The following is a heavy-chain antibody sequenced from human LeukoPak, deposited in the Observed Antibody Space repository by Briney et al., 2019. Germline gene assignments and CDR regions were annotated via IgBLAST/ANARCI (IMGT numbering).Heavy chain of an antibody. CDR1: GYTFTGYY. CDR2: INPNSGDT. D-gene: IGHD6-19*01. CDR3: ARRAVAGTSPSDY. Sequence: ASVKVSCTTSGYTFTGYYLHWVRQAPGQGLEWMGRINPNSGDTNSAQKFQGRVTMTRDTSISTAYMELSSLTSDDTAVYYCARRAVAGTSPSDYWGQGTLVTVSS. J-gene: IGHJ4*02. V-gene: IGHV1-2*06.